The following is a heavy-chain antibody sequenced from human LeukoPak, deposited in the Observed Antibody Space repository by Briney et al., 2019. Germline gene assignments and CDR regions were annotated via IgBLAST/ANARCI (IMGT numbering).Heavy chain of an antibody. CDR1: GGSFSGYY. V-gene: IGHV4-59*01. CDR2: IYYSGST. Sequence: PSETLSLTCAVYGGSFSGYYWSWIRQPPGKGLEWIGYIYYSGSTNYNPSLKSRVTISVDTSKNQFSLKLSSVTAADTAVYYCARGTSSGYYYFVYWGQGTLVTVSS. D-gene: IGHD3-22*01. CDR3: ARGTSSGYYYFVY. J-gene: IGHJ4*02.